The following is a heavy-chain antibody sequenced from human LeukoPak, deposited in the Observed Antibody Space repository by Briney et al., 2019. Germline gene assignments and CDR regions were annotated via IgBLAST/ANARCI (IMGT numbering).Heavy chain of an antibody. J-gene: IGHJ3*02. CDR2: IYSGGST. CDR1: GFTVSSNY. V-gene: IGHV3-53*01. Sequence: TGGSLRLSCAASGFTVSSNYMSWVRQAPGKGLEWVSVIYSGGSTYYADSVKGRFTISRDNSKNTLYLQMNSLRAEDTAVYYCAKEGRWLPGDAFDIWGQGTMVTVSS. CDR3: AKEGRWLPGDAFDI. D-gene: IGHD4-23*01.